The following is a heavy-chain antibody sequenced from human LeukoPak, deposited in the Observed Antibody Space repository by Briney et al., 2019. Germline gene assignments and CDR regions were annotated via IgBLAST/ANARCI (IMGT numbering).Heavy chain of an antibody. CDR3: TKDRASGSGSYSYRGFDY. Sequence: GGSLRLSCAASGVTVSSNYMSWVRQAPGKGLEWVSAISGSGDYTNYADSVKGRFTISRDNSKNTLYLQMNSLRAEDTAVYYCTKDRASGSGSYSYRGFDYWGQGTLVTVSS. V-gene: IGHV3-23*01. CDR2: ISGSGDYT. J-gene: IGHJ4*02. CDR1: GVTVSSNY. D-gene: IGHD6-19*01.